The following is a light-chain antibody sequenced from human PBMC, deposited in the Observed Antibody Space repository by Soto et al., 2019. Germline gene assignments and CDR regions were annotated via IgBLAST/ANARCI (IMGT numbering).Light chain of an antibody. CDR3: QQLRSYPLT. CDR2: STS. CDR1: QGISDY. Sequence: DIQLTQSPSFLSASVGDRVTITCRASQGISDYLAWYQEKPGKAPKILIYSTSTLQSRVPSRFSGSGSGTEFPLTISSLQPEDFATYYCQQLRSYPLTFGGGTKVEIK. V-gene: IGKV1-9*01. J-gene: IGKJ4*01.